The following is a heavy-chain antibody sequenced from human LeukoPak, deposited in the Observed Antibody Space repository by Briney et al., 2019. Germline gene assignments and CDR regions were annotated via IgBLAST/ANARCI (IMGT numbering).Heavy chain of an antibody. J-gene: IGHJ4*02. CDR1: GFTFSSYA. CDR3: AKDPLATVTIFDY. Sequence: GGSLRLSCAASGFTFSSYAMSWVRQAPGKGLEWVSAISGSGGSTYYADSVKGRFTISRDNSKNTLYLQMNSPRAEDTAVYYCAKDPLATVTIFDYWGQGTLVTVSS. V-gene: IGHV3-23*01. CDR2: ISGSGGST. D-gene: IGHD4-17*01.